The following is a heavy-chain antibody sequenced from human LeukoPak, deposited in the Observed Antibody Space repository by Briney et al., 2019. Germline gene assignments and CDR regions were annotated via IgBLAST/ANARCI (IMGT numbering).Heavy chain of an antibody. J-gene: IGHJ6*03. CDR3: ARGSRRFVYYYYYMDV. V-gene: IGHV1-2*02. Sequence: ASVKVSCKASGYTFSGYYLHWVRQAPGQGLDWMGWINPNSGGTNSAQKFQGRVTITRNTSISTAYMELSSLRSEDTAVYYCARGSRRFVYYYYYMDVWGKGTTVTVSS. CDR2: INPNSGGT. D-gene: IGHD2-15*01. CDR1: GYTFSGYY.